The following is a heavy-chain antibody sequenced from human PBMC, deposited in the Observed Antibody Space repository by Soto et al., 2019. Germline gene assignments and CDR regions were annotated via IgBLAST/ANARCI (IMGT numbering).Heavy chain of an antibody. D-gene: IGHD3-10*01. Sequence: QVQLVQSGAEVKKPGSSVKVSCKASGGAFSSYAISWVRQAPGQGLEWMGGNLPLFNISNYAQKFQGRVTIIADDPTSTAYMDLRNLTSSDTAVYYCARRRLGYGSWYFDRWGRGTLIAVSS. CDR3: ARRRLGYGSWYFDR. V-gene: IGHV1-69*01. J-gene: IGHJ2*01. CDR2: NLPLFNIS. CDR1: GGAFSSYA.